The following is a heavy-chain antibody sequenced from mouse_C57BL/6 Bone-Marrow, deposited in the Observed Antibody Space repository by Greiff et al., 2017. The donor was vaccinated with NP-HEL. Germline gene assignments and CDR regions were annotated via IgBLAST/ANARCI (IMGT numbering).Heavy chain of an antibody. CDR1: GYTFTDYY. CDR2: INPNNGGT. D-gene: IGHD1-1*01. CDR3: AIGEITTVVDAMDY. V-gene: IGHV1-26*01. J-gene: IGHJ4*01. Sequence: EVQLQQSGPELVKPGASVKISCKASGYTFTDYYMNWVKQSHGKSLEWIGDINPNNGGTSYNQKFKGKATLTVDKSSSTAYMELRSLTSEDSAVYYCAIGEITTVVDAMDYWGQGTSVTVSS.